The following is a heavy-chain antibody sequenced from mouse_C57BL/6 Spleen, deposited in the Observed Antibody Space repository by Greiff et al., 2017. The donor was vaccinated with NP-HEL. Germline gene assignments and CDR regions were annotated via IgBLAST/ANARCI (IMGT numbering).Heavy chain of an antibody. V-gene: IGHV3-6*01. CDR2: ISYDGSN. J-gene: IGHJ2*01. D-gene: IGHD2-4*01. CDR1: GYSITSGYY. CDR3: ARDEGYDYVLEY. Sequence: EVHLVESGPGLVKPSQSLSLTCSVTGYSITSGYYWNWIRQFPGNKLEWMGYISYDGSNNYNPSLKNRISITRDTSKNQFFLKLNSVTTEDTATYYCARDEGYDYVLEYWGQGTTLTVSS.